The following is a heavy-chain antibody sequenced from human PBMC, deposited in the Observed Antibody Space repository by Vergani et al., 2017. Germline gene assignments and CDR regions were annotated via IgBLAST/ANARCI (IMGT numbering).Heavy chain of an antibody. V-gene: IGHV5-51*01. D-gene: IGHD4-17*01. Sequence: EVQLVQSGAEVKTPGESLKISCKGSGYSFTSYWIGWVRQMPGKGLEWMGIIYPGDSDTRYSPSFQGQVNLSADKSNSTGYLQWSSLKASDTAMYYCARFPPLYGDYYYYYMDVWGKGTTVTVSS. CDR2: IYPGDSDT. J-gene: IGHJ6*03. CDR3: ARFPPLYGDYYYYYMDV. CDR1: GYSFTSYW.